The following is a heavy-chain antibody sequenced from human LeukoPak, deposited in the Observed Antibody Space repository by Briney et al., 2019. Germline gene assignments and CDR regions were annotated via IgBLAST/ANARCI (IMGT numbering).Heavy chain of an antibody. CDR3: ASRPRADIGPLDF. CDR1: GFTFSDYA. Sequence: PGGSLRLSRAASGFTFSDYAMTWVRQAPGKVLEWVSSISGSGSRTYYTESVKGRFTISRDNYKNTLYLQMNSLRADETAIYYCASRPRADIGPLDFWGQGTLVTVSS. J-gene: IGHJ4*02. CDR2: ISGSGSRT. V-gene: IGHV3-23*01. D-gene: IGHD1-14*01.